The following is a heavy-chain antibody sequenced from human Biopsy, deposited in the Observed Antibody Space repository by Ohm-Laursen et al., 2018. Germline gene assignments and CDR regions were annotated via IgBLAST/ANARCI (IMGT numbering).Heavy chain of an antibody. D-gene: IGHD2-15*01. Sequence: GSLRLSCAASGFTFSNYAMTWVRQAPGKGLEWVSAISDIGSSTFYSDFVKGRFTISRDNSKKTLYLQMNSLRAEDTAIYYCAKDQPDLAVVVAAHWYFDLWGRGTLVTVSS. CDR3: AKDQPDLAVVVAAHWYFDL. CDR2: ISDIGSST. J-gene: IGHJ2*01. CDR1: GFTFSNYA. V-gene: IGHV3-23*01.